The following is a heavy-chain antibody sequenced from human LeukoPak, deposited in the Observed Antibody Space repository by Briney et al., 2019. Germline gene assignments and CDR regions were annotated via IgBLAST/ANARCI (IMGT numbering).Heavy chain of an antibody. J-gene: IGHJ4*02. CDR2: IYPGDSDT. V-gene: IGHV5-51*01. CDR1: GYSFTSYW. Sequence: GESLKISCKGSGYSFTSYWIGWVRQMPGKGLEWMGIIYPGDSDTRYNPSFQGQVAISADKSISTAYLQWSSLKASDTAMYYCARQRIPYCTGGTCPFDYWGQGTLVTVFS. CDR3: ARQRIPYCTGGTCPFDY. D-gene: IGHD2-15*01.